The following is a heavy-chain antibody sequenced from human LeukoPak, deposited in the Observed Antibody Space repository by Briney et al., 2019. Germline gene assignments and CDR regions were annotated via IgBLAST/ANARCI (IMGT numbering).Heavy chain of an antibody. J-gene: IGHJ4*02. CDR1: GGTFSSYA. V-gene: IGHV1-69*06. D-gene: IGHD3-10*02. CDR3: AILMFGGLRYFDY. CDR2: IIPIFGTA. Sequence: ASVKVSCKASGGTFSSYAISWVRQAPGQGLEWMGGIIPIFGTASYAQKFQGRVTITADKSTSTAYMELSSLRSEDTAVYYCAILMFGGLRYFDYWGQGTLVTVSS.